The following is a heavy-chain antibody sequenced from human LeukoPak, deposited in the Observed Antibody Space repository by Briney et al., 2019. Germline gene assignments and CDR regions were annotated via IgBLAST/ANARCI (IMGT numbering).Heavy chain of an antibody. V-gene: IGHV3-48*03. CDR2: ISTSDTTI. J-gene: IGHJ4*02. Sequence: GGSLRLSCAASGFTFSSYKMNWVRQAPGKGLAWVSYISTSDTTIYYADSVKGRFTISRDNAKNSLYLQMNSLRVEDTAVYYCARGGGSSWCLDCWGQGTLVTVSS. D-gene: IGHD6-13*01. CDR1: GFTFSSYK. CDR3: ARGGGSSWCLDC.